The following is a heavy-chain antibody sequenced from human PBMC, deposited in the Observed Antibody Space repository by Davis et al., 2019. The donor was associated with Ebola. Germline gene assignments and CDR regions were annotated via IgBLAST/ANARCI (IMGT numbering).Heavy chain of an antibody. J-gene: IGHJ6*02. Sequence: CAASGFTFSSYAMHWVRQAPGKGLEWVAVISYDGSNKYYADSVKGRFTISRDNSKNTLYLQMNSLRAEDTAVYYCAREPMELLSMDVWGQGTTVTVSS. CDR1: GFTFSSYA. V-gene: IGHV3-30-3*01. D-gene: IGHD2-15*01. CDR2: ISYDGSNK. CDR3: AREPMELLSMDV.